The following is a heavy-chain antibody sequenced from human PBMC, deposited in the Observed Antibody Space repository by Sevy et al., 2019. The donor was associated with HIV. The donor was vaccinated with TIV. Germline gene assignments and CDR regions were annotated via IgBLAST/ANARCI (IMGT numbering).Heavy chain of an antibody. CDR3: AGDRVVGYSSSGYEGGTFDP. J-gene: IGHJ5*02. D-gene: IGHD6-13*01. Sequence: GGSLRLSCAASGFTFSSYGMHWVRQAPGKGLEWVAVIWYDGSNKYYADYVMGRFTISRDNSKNTLYLQMNSLRAEDKAVYYCAGDRVVGYSSSGYEGGTFDPWGQGTLVTVSS. V-gene: IGHV3-33*01. CDR1: GFTFSSYG. CDR2: IWYDGSNK.